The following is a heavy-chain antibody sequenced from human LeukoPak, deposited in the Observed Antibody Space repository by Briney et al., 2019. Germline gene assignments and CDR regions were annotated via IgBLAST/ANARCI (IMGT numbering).Heavy chain of an antibody. CDR2: KQQDGSEK. J-gene: IGHJ5*02. D-gene: IGHD3-3*01. CDR3: ARDSYDFWSGDGDWFDP. CDR1: GFPLRYFW. Sequence: VGALRLSCAGPGFPLRYFWLSLVRQAPGEGLGLVANKQQDGSEKYYVDSLKRRFTISRDNAKNSLYLQMNSLTADDTAVYYCARDSYDFWSGDGDWFDPWGQGTLVTVSS. V-gene: IGHV3-7*01.